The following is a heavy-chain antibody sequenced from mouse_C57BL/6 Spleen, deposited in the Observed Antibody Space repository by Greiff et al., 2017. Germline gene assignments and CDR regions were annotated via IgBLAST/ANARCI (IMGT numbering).Heavy chain of an antibody. CDR1: GYTFTSYW. V-gene: IGHV1-64*01. Sequence: QVQLKQSGAELVKPGASVKLSCKASGYTFTSYWMHWVKQRPGQGLEWIGMIHPNSGSTNYNEKFKSKATLTVDKSSSTDYMQLSSLTSEDSAVYYCARREDYAMDYWGQGTSVTVSS. CDR2: IHPNSGST. J-gene: IGHJ4*01. CDR3: ARREDYAMDY.